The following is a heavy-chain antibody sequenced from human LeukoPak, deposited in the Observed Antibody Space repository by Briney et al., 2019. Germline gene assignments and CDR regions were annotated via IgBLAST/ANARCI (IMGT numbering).Heavy chain of an antibody. CDR3: ARQNWQQLVDY. J-gene: IGHJ4*02. Sequence: GESLKISCKGSGSRFTSYWIGWVRQMPGKGLGWMGIIYPGDSDTRYSPSFQDQVTISADKSISTAYLQWSSLKASDTAMYYCARQNWQQLVDYWGQGTLVTVSS. CDR2: IYPGDSDT. D-gene: IGHD6-13*01. CDR1: GSRFTSYW. V-gene: IGHV5-51*01.